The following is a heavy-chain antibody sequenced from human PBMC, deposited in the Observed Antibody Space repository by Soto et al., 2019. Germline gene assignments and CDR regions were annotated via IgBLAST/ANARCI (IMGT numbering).Heavy chain of an antibody. J-gene: IGHJ6*02. D-gene: IGHD3-3*01. CDR1: GGTFSSYA. Sequence: GASVKVSCKASGGTFSSYAISWVLQAPGQGLEWMGGIIPIFGTANYAQKFQGRVTITADESTSTAYMELSSLRSEDTAVYYCASRPSAIFGVVIRNYYYGMDVWGQGTTVTVSS. V-gene: IGHV1-69*13. CDR3: ASRPSAIFGVVIRNYYYGMDV. CDR2: IIPIFGTA.